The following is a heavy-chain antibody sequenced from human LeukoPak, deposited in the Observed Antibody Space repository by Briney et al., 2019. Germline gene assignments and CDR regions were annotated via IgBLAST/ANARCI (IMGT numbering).Heavy chain of an antibody. Sequence: SETLSLTCTVSGGSISSYYWSWIRQPAGKGLEWIGRICTSGSTNYNPSLKSRVTMSVDTSKNQFSLKLSSVTAADTAVYYCARLTDFKIKWELPRGAFDIWGQGTMVTVSS. V-gene: IGHV4-4*07. CDR2: ICTSGST. D-gene: IGHD1-26*01. J-gene: IGHJ3*02. CDR3: ARLTDFKIKWELPRGAFDI. CDR1: GGSISSYY.